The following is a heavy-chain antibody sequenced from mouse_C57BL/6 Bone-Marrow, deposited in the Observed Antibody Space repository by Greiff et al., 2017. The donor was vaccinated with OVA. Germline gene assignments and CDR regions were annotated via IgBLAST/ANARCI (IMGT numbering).Heavy chain of an antibody. J-gene: IGHJ3*01. D-gene: IGHD2-5*01. Sequence: VKLQESGAELARPGASVKLSCKASGYTFTSYGISWVKQRPGQGLEWIGEIYPRSGNTYYNEKFKGKATLTADKSSSTAYMELRSLTSEDSAVYFCASCYSNYSYGGRGTVVTVTA. V-gene: IGHV1-81*01. CDR2: IYPRSGNT. CDR3: ASCYSNYSY. CDR1: GYTFTSYG.